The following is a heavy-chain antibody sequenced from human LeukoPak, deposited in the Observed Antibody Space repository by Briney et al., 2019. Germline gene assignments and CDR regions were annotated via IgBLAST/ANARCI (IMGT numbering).Heavy chain of an antibody. CDR1: GGSVSSDSHY. D-gene: IGHD2-8*02. J-gene: IGHJ3*02. CDR2: IYYSGTT. Sequence: SETLSLTCTVSGGSVSSDSHYWGWIRQAQGKGREWIGQIYYSGTTNYNPSLKSRVTISLDTSKNRVSLELTSVTTADTAVYYCARDFRGYSTGYTFDIWGQGTMVTVSS. V-gene: IGHV4-61*01. CDR3: ARDFRGYSTGYTFDI.